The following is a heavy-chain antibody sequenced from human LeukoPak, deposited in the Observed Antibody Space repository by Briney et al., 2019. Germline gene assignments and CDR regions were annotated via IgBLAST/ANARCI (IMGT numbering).Heavy chain of an antibody. J-gene: IGHJ4*02. CDR3: ARNLIWGVYYFDY. Sequence: PSETLSLTCTVSGGSISSGSYYWSWIRQPAGKGLEWIGRIYTSGSTNYNPSLKSRVTISVDTSKNQFSLKLSSVTAADTAVYYCARNLIWGVYYFDYWGQGTLVTVSS. CDR1: GGSISSGSYY. D-gene: IGHD3-16*01. CDR2: IYTSGST. V-gene: IGHV4-61*02.